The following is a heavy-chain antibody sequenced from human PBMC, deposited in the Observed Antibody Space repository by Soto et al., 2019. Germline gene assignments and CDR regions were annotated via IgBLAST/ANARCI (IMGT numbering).Heavy chain of an antibody. D-gene: IGHD1-1*01. CDR3: ARGIAANSHDPFDY. CDR1: GFNFSTYV. Sequence: PGGSLRLSCAASGFNFSTYVMNWVRQAPWKGPEWVSSISSSSIYMYYVDSVKGRFTISRDNAKNSLYLQMNSLRVEDTAVYYCARGIAANSHDPFDYWGQGTLVTVS. CDR2: ISSSSIYM. V-gene: IGHV3-21*01. J-gene: IGHJ4*02.